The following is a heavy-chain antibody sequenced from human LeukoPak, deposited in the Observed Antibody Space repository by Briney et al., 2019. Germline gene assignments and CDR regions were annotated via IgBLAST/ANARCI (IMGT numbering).Heavy chain of an antibody. V-gene: IGHV4-34*01. CDR2: INHSGST. J-gene: IGHJ3*02. Sequence: SETLSLTCAVYGGSFSGYYWSWIRQPPGKGLEWIGEINHSGSTNYNPSLKSRVTISVDTSKNQFSLQLNSVTPEDTAVYYCARDPSDYGGNWGSRAFDIWGQGTMVTVSS. D-gene: IGHD4-23*01. CDR3: ARDPSDYGGNWGSRAFDI. CDR1: GGSFSGYY.